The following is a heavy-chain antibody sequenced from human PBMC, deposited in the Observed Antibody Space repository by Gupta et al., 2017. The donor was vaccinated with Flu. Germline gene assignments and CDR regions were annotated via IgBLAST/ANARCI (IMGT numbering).Heavy chain of an antibody. D-gene: IGHD1-26*01. CDR3: ARDRSGSSTYDY. CDR1: GFTVSSNY. V-gene: IGHV3-66*02. CDR2: IYSGGST. Sequence: EVQLVESGGGLVPPGGSLRLSCAASGFTVSSNYMSWVRQAPGKGLEWVSVIYSGGSTYYADSVKGRFTISRDNSKNTLYLQMNSLRAEDTAVYYCARDRSGSSTYDYWGQGTLVTVSS. J-gene: IGHJ4*02.